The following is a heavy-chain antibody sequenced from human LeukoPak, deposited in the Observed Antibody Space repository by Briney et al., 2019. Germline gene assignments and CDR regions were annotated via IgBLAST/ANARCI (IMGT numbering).Heavy chain of an antibody. D-gene: IGHD3-10*01. CDR3: ARGPTTYYYGSGSYYKGRYFDY. Sequence: GGSLRLSCAASGFTFSSYEMNWVRQAPGKGLEWVSYISSSGSTIYYADSVKGRFTISRDNAKNSLYLQMNSLRAEDTAVYYCARGPTTYYYGSGSYYKGRYFDYWGQGTLVTVSS. CDR2: ISSSGSTI. J-gene: IGHJ4*02. V-gene: IGHV3-48*03. CDR1: GFTFSSYE.